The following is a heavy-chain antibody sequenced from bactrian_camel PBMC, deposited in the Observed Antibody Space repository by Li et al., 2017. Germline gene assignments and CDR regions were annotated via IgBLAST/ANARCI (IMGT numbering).Heavy chain of an antibody. J-gene: IGHJ4*01. CDR3: AKDLFRGLVAGGLSYNY. V-gene: IGHV3-2*01. CDR2: IYVDGANT. D-gene: IGHD5*01. CDR1: GFTFSNYY. Sequence: VQLVESGGGLVQPGGSLRLSCEASGFTFSNYYMSWVRQPPGKGLEWVSSIYVDGANTYYADSVKGRFTVSRDNAKNTLYLQLNSLKTEDTAMYYCAKDLFRGLVAGGLSYNYWGQGTQVTVS.